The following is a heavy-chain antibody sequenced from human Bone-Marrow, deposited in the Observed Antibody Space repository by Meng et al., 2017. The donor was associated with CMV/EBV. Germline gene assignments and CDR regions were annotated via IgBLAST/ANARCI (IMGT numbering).Heavy chain of an antibody. CDR2: ISSSSSYI. CDR3: ARGIAYGSES. J-gene: IGHJ4*02. CDR1: GFTFSSYS. D-gene: IGHD3-10*01. V-gene: IGHV3-21*01. Sequence: GESLKISCAASGFTFSSYSMNWVRQAPGKGLEWVSSISSSSSYIYYADSVKGRFTISRDNAKNSLYLQMNSLRAEDTAVYYCARGIAYGSESWGQGTLATVPS.